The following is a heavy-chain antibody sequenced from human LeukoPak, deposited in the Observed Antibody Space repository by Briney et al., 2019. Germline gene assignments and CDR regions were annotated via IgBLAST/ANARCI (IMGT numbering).Heavy chain of an antibody. Sequence: GASVKVSCKASGYTFTGYYMHWVRQAPGQGLEWMGWINPNSGGTNYAQKFQGRVTMTRDTSISTAYMELSWLRSDDTAVYYCARVDYDILTGYYTPSYNWFDPWGQGTLVTVSS. CDR1: GYTFTGYY. J-gene: IGHJ5*02. V-gene: IGHV1-2*02. D-gene: IGHD3-9*01. CDR2: INPNSGGT. CDR3: ARVDYDILTGYYTPSYNWFDP.